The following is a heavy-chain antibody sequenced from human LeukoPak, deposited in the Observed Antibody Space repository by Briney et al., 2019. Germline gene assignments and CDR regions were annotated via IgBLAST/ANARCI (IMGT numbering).Heavy chain of an antibody. CDR3: ARHIVVVPAAISWFDP. J-gene: IGHJ5*02. Sequence: SETLSLTCTVSGYSISSDYYWGWIRQPPGKGLEWIGSIYYSGSTYYNPSLKSRVTISVDTSKNQFSLKLSSVTAADTAVYYCARHIVVVPAAISWFDPWGQGTLVTVSS. CDR1: GYSISSDYY. D-gene: IGHD2-2*01. V-gene: IGHV4-38-2*02. CDR2: IYYSGST.